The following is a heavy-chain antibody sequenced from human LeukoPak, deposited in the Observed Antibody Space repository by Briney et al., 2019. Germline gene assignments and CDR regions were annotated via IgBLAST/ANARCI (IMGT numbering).Heavy chain of an antibody. V-gene: IGHV1-2*02. J-gene: IGHJ6*03. Sequence: ASVKVSCKASGYTFTGYYMHWVRRAPGQGLEWMGWINPNSGGTNYAQKLQGRVTMTTDTSTSTAYMELRSLRSDDTAVYYCARVEVGYSSSWYKVTPVWPHYYYYYYYMDVWGKGTTVTVSS. D-gene: IGHD6-13*01. CDR2: INPNSGGT. CDR1: GYTFTGYY. CDR3: ARVEVGYSSSWYKVTPVWPHYYYYYYYMDV.